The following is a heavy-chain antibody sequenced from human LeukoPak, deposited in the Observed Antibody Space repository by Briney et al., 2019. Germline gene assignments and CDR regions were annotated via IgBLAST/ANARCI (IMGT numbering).Heavy chain of an antibody. V-gene: IGHV4-34*01. CDR1: GGSFSGYY. CDR2: INHSGST. D-gene: IGHD5-18*01. CDR3: ARKSYGVKGFDY. Sequence: SETLSLTCAVYGGSFSGYYWSWIRQPPGKGLEWIGEINHSGSTNYNPSLKSRVTISVDTSKNQFSLKLSSVTAADTAVYYCARKSYGVKGFDYWGQGTLVTVYS. J-gene: IGHJ4*02.